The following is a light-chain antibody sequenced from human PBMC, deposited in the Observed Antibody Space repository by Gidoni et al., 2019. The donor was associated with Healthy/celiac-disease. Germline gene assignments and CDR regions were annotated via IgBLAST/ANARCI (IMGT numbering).Light chain of an antibody. V-gene: IGKV1-8*01. CDR2: AAS. J-gene: IGKJ1*01. Sequence: AVRMTQYPSSFSASTGDRVTITCRASQGISSYLAWYQQKPGKAPKLLIYAASTLQSGVPSRFSGSGSGTDFALAISRVPRVDVAQSCCQPYYSKSLKFXXXTKVEIK. CDR3: QPYYSKSLK. CDR1: QGISSY.